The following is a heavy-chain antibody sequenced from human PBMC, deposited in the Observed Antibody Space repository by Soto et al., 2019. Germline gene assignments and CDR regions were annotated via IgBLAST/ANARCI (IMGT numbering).Heavy chain of an antibody. V-gene: IGHV5-51*01. CDR2: IYPGDSDT. CDR3: ARAGYCSSTSCSHYYYYGMDV. D-gene: IGHD2-2*01. J-gene: IGHJ6*02. Sequence: GESLKISCKGSGYSFTSYWIGWVRQMPGKGLEWMGIIYPGDSDTRYSPSFQGQVTISADKSISTAYLQWSSLKASDTAMYYCARAGYCSSTSCSHYYYYGMDVWGQGTTVTV. CDR1: GYSFTSYW.